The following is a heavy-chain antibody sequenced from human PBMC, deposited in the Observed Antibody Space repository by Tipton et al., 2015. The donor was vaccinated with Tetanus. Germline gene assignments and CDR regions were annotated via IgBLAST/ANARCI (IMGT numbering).Heavy chain of an antibody. V-gene: IGHV3-23*01. CDR2: ISGSRLTP. CDR3: AKEALGVLNL. D-gene: IGHD1-14*01. Sequence: SLRLSCTASGFTFKSYTLNWVPPAPGNGLEWVAAISGSRLTPYYPDSVKGRFTISRDNSKNTLSLQLNSLRADDTAIYYCAKEALGVLNLWGNGTTVVVSS. J-gene: IGHJ6*04. CDR1: GFTFKSYT.